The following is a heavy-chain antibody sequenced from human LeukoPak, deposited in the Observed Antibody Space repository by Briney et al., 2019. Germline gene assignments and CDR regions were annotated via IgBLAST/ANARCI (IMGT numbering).Heavy chain of an antibody. CDR2: IYYSGST. CDR1: GGSISSGGYY. V-gene: IGHV4-31*03. D-gene: IGHD3-3*01. J-gene: IGHJ4*02. Sequence: SETLSLTCTASGGSISSGGYYWSWIRQHPGKGLEWIGYIYYSGSTYYNPSLKSRVTISVDTSKNQFSLKLSSVTAADTAVYYCARDITDDFWSGYYIPYYFDYWGQGTLVTVSS. CDR3: ARDITDDFWSGYYIPYYFDY.